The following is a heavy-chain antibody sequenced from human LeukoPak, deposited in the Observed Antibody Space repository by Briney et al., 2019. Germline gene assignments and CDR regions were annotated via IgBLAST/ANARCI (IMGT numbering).Heavy chain of an antibody. CDR1: GGSISSSSYY. Sequence: SETLSLTCTVSGGSISSSSYYWGWIRQPPGKGLEWIGSIYYSGSTYYNPSLKSRVTISVDTSKNQFSLKLSSVTAADTAVYYCARYNRDYYYMDVWGKGTTVTVSS. CDR2: IYYSGST. CDR3: ARYNRDYYYMDV. V-gene: IGHV4-39*01. D-gene: IGHD2/OR15-2a*01. J-gene: IGHJ6*03.